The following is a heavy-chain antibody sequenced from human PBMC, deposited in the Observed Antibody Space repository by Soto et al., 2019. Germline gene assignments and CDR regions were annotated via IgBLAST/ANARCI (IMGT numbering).Heavy chain of an antibody. J-gene: IGHJ4*02. CDR2: IRNKADKSTT. V-gene: IGHV3-72*01. Sequence: GGSLRLSCTGSGFTFSDHHMDWVRQAPEKGLEWVGRIRNKADKSTTEYAASVKGRLTISRDDSKNSVYLEMNNLKTEDTAVYYCARSPIGIGSFDFWGQGTLVTVSS. D-gene: IGHD1-26*01. CDR1: GFTFSDHH. CDR3: ARSPIGIGSFDF.